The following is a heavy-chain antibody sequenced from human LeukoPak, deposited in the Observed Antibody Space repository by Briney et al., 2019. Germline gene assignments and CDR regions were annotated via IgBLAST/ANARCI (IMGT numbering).Heavy chain of an antibody. V-gene: IGHV4-59*12. CDR3: ARVGYSSSIDY. CDR2: ISYSGNT. CDR1: GGSISSYY. J-gene: IGHJ4*02. Sequence: SETLSLTCIVSGGSISSYYWSWIRQPPGKGLEWIGYISYSGNTNYNPSLKSRVTISVDTSKNQFSLKLSSVTAADTAVYYCARVGYSSSIDYWGQGTLVTVSS. D-gene: IGHD6-6*01.